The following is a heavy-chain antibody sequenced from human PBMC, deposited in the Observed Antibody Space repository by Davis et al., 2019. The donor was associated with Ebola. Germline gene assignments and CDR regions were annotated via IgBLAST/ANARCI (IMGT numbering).Heavy chain of an antibody. Sequence: ASVNVSCKSSVYTFTSYGLVWVRQVPGLGLEWMGWISGFNTNTNFAQKFQGRVTVSKDTSTNTAYMDLRSLTSDDTAIYYCARAPNYDVLTGTSSYYFDYWGQGTLVTVSS. CDR3: ARAPNYDVLTGTSSYYFDY. CDR2: ISGFNTNT. J-gene: IGHJ4*02. V-gene: IGHV1-18*04. D-gene: IGHD3-9*01. CDR1: VYTFTSYG.